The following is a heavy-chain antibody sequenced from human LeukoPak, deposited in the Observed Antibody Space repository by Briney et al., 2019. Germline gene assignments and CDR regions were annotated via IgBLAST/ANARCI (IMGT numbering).Heavy chain of an antibody. D-gene: IGHD3-22*01. CDR2: INPSGGST. CDR1: GYTFTSYY. Sequence: ASVKVSCKASGYTFTSYYMHWVRQAPGQGLEWMGIINPSGGSTSYAQKFQGRVTMTRDTSTSTVYMELSSLRSEDTAAYYCARDQSDSSGYYSNKFDYWGQGTLVTVSS. V-gene: IGHV1-46*01. J-gene: IGHJ4*02. CDR3: ARDQSDSSGYYSNKFDY.